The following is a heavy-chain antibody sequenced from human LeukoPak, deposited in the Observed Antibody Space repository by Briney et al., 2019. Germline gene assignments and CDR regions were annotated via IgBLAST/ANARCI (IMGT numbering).Heavy chain of an antibody. J-gene: IGHJ1*01. D-gene: IGHD3-3*01. V-gene: IGHV3-74*01. Sequence: GGSLRLSCADTEFTFNNYWMHWVRQAPGKGLVWVSRIKNDGKITTYADSVKGRFTTSRDNAKNTFYLQMNSLRVEDTAVYYCLLIILGGSSQHWGQGTLVTVSS. CDR2: IKNDGKIT. CDR3: LLIILGGSSQH. CDR1: EFTFNNYW.